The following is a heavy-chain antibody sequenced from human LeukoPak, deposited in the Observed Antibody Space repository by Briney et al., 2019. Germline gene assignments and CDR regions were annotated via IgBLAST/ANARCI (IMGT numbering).Heavy chain of an antibody. J-gene: IGHJ4*02. CDR3: AKDPPDYYDSSGYYPMGY. D-gene: IGHD3-22*01. V-gene: IGHV3-21*01. CDR2: ISSSSSYI. Sequence: GGSLRLSCAASGFTFSSYSMNCVRQAPGKGLEWVSSISSSSSYIYYADSVKGRFTISRDNAKNSLYLQMNSLRAEDTVVYYCAKDPPDYYDSSGYYPMGYWGQGTLVTVSS. CDR1: GFTFSSYS.